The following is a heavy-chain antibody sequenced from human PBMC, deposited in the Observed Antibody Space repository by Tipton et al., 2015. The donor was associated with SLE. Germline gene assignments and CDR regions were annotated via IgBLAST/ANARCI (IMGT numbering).Heavy chain of an antibody. CDR3: ARGSPFMEWERNWFDP. Sequence: TLSLTCTVSGGSISSSNYYWGWIRQPPGKGLEWIGSIFYRGVTYYNPSLESRVTISVDTSKNQFSLRLTSVTAADTAVYYCARGSPFMEWERNWFDPWGQGTLVTVSS. CDR2: IFYRGVT. D-gene: IGHD3-3*01. J-gene: IGHJ5*02. V-gene: IGHV4-39*07. CDR1: GGSISSSNYY.